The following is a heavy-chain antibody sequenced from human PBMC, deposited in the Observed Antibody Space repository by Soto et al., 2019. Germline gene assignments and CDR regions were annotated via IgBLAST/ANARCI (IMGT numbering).Heavy chain of an antibody. Sequence: EVQLLESGGGLVQPGGSLRLSCAASGFTFSSYAMSWVRQVPGKGLEWVSAISGSGGSTYYADSVKGRFTISRDNSKNTLYLQMNSLRAEDTAVYYCAKATYYAFWSGYYNDYWGQGTLVTVSS. D-gene: IGHD3-3*01. J-gene: IGHJ4*02. V-gene: IGHV3-23*01. CDR1: GFTFSSYA. CDR3: AKATYYAFWSGYYNDY. CDR2: ISGSGGST.